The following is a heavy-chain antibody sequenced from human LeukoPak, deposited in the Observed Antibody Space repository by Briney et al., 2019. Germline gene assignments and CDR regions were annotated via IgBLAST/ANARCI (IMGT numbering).Heavy chain of an antibody. D-gene: IGHD6-13*01. CDR2: IRSKANSYAT. V-gene: IGHV3-73*01. CDR3: NPDIRSSRYSPPIDY. CDR1: GFTFSTFT. Sequence: GGSLRLSCAASGFTFSTFTMHWVRQAPGKGLEWVGRIRSKANSYATAYAASVKGRFTISRDDSKNTAYLQMNSLKTEDTAVYCCNPDIRSSRYSPPIDYWGQGTLVTVSS. J-gene: IGHJ4*02.